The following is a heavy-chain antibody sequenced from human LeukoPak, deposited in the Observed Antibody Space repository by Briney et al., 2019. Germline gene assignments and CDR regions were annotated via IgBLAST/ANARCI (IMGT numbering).Heavy chain of an antibody. Sequence: AGGSLRLSCAASGFTFSSYWMSWVRQAPGKGLEWVSAISGSGESTYYSDSVKGRLTISRDNSKNTLFLQMNSLRAEDTAVYYCATYHDILTGYYNGLDYWGQGTLVTVSS. CDR2: ISGSGEST. CDR3: ATYHDILTGYYNGLDY. J-gene: IGHJ4*02. V-gene: IGHV3-23*01. CDR1: GFTFSSYW. D-gene: IGHD3-9*01.